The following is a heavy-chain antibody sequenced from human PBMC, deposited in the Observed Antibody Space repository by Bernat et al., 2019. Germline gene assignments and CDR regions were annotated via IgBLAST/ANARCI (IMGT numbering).Heavy chain of an antibody. CDR1: GFTFSGSA. J-gene: IGHJ3*02. D-gene: IGHD2-21*02. CDR2: IRSKANSYAT. CDR3: TGSVVVTAERYSGAFDI. Sequence: EVQLVESGGGLVQPGGSLKLSCAASGFTFSGSAMHWVRQAPGKGLEWVGRIRSKANSYATAYAASVKGRFTISRDDSKNTAYLQMNSLKTEDTAVYYCTGSVVVTAERYSGAFDIWGQGTMVTVSS. V-gene: IGHV3-73*02.